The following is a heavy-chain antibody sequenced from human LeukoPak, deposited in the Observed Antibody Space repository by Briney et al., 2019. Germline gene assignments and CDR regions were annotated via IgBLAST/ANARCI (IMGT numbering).Heavy chain of an antibody. D-gene: IGHD3-22*01. CDR3: ARAYYDSPPRAFDI. J-gene: IGHJ3*02. CDR2: IYYSGST. CDR1: GGSVSSGSYY. V-gene: IGHV4-61*01. Sequence: SETLSLTCTVSGGSVSSGSYYWSWIRQPPGKGLEWIGYIYYSGSTNYNPSLKSRVTISVDTSKNQFSPKLSSVTAADTAVYYCARAYYDSPPRAFDIWGQGTMVTVSS.